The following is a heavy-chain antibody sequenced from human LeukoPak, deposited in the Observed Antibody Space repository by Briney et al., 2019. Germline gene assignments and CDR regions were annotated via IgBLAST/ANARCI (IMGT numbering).Heavy chain of an antibody. Sequence: ASVKVSCKASGYTFTGYYMHWVRQAPGQGLEWMGWINPNSGGTNYAQKFQGWVTMTRDTSISTAYMELSRLRSDDTAVYYCARTTKYYDILTGYSDDAFDIWGQGTMVTVSS. J-gene: IGHJ3*02. D-gene: IGHD3-9*01. CDR3: ARTTKYYDILTGYSDDAFDI. CDR1: GYTFTGYY. V-gene: IGHV1-2*04. CDR2: INPNSGGT.